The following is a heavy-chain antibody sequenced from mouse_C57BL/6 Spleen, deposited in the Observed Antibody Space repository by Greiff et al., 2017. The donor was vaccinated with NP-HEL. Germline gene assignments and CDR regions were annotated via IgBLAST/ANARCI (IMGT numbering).Heavy chain of an antibody. CDR1: GYTFTDYN. CDR2: INPNNGGT. Sequence: VHVKQSGPELVKPGASVKMSCKASGYTFTDYNMHWVKQSHGKSLEWIGYINPNNGGTSYNQKFKGKATLTVNKSSSTAYMELRSLTSEDSAVYYCAREDYYYGSSYYYWGQGTTLTVSS. J-gene: IGHJ2*01. D-gene: IGHD1-1*01. V-gene: IGHV1-22*01. CDR3: AREDYYYGSSYYY.